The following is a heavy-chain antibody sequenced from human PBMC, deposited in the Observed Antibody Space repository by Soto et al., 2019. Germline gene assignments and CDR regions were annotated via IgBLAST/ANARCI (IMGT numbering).Heavy chain of an antibody. CDR2: ITTDKGKT. CDR1: GYTFTSYG. CDR3: ATRSPAFDY. Sequence: QVQLVQSGPEVKTPGASVKVSCKTSGYTFTSYGISWVRQAPGQGLEWMGWITTDKGKTNYAQKFQGRVTMTTDTSTSTAYMELRSLRSDDTAVYYCATRSPAFDYWGQGTLVTVSS. V-gene: IGHV1-18*01. J-gene: IGHJ4*02.